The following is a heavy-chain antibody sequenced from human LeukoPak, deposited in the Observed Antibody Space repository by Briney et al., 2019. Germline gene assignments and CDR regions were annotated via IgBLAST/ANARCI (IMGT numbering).Heavy chain of an antibody. D-gene: IGHD2-15*01. V-gene: IGHV4-39*01. CDR1: GGSISSSSYY. J-gene: IGHJ4*02. Sequence: PSETLSLTCTVSGGSISSSSYYWGWIRQPPGKGLEWIGSVTYSGSTYYNPSLKSRVTISVDTSKNQFSLKLSSVTAADTAVYYCARSDHCSGGSCYGTFDYWGQGTLATLSS. CDR2: VTYSGST. CDR3: ARSDHCSGGSCYGTFDY.